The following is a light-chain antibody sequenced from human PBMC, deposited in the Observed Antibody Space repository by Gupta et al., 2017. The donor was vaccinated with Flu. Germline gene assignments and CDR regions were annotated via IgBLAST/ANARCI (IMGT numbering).Light chain of an antibody. CDR1: SSDPGSYNV. J-gene: IGLJ2*01. CDR2: EGF. CDR3: SADASSRTVV. Sequence: QSALTHPASVSGSPGQSIPIPCTETSSDPGSYNVVCWYQHQPGKAHNRSFYEGFRRPSGISSRFSDSKSGNTEFPTISGLQGEEEADDYCSADASSRTVVFGAGTKLTVL. V-gene: IGLV2-23*01.